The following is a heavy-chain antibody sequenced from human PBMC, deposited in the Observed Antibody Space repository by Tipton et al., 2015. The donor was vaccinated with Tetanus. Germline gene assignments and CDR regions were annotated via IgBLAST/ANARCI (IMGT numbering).Heavy chain of an antibody. J-gene: IGHJ6*02. CDR2: IIPIFGTA. CDR1: GGTFSSYA. CDR3: ARSGYCSSTSCYLTTYGMDV. V-gene: IGHV1-69*01. Sequence: QSGAEVKKPGSSVKVSCKASGGTFSSYAISWVRQAPGQGLEWMGGIIPIFGTANYAQKFQGRVTITADESTSTAYMELSSLRSEDTVVYYCARSGYCSSTSCYLTTYGMDVWGQGTTVTVSS. D-gene: IGHD2-2*03.